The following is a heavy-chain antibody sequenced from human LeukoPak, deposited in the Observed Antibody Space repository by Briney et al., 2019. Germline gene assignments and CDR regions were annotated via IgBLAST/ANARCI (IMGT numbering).Heavy chain of an antibody. J-gene: IGHJ5*02. D-gene: IGHD4-23*01. CDR3: ARGSGNYQA. Sequence: GGSLRLSCAASGFTFDDYAMHWVRQAPGKGLEWVSGISWNSGSIGYADSVKGRFTISRDNAKNSLYLQMNSLRAEDTAVYYCARGSGNYQAWGQGTLVTVSS. CDR2: ISWNSGSI. V-gene: IGHV3-9*01. CDR1: GFTFDDYA.